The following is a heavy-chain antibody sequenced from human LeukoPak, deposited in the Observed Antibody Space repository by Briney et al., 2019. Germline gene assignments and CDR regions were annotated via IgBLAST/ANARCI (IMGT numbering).Heavy chain of an antibody. Sequence: KPSGTLSLTCALSGGSLSTDNWWTWVCQPPGKGLQWIGEIHHSGTTNYNPSLKSRVTISIDKSKNQLSLKLTSVTAADTAVYYCARGYYHDSKWGQGTLVTVSS. CDR3: ARGYYHDSK. J-gene: IGHJ4*02. V-gene: IGHV4-4*02. CDR2: IHHSGTT. D-gene: IGHD3-22*01. CDR1: GGSLSTDNW.